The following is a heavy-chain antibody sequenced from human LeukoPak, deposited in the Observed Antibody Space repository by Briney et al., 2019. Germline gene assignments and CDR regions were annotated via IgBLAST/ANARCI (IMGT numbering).Heavy chain of an antibody. CDR3: ARDTSPSDYDFWSGYAAYYGMDV. CDR1: GFIFSSSG. V-gene: IGHV3-33*08. D-gene: IGHD3-3*01. Sequence: PGGSLRLSCAASGFIFSSSGMHWVRQAPGKGLEWVAVIWYDGSNKYYADSVKGRFTISRDNSKNTLYLQMNSLRAEDTAVYYCARDTSPSDYDFWSGYAAYYGMDVWGQGTTVTVSS. J-gene: IGHJ6*02. CDR2: IWYDGSNK.